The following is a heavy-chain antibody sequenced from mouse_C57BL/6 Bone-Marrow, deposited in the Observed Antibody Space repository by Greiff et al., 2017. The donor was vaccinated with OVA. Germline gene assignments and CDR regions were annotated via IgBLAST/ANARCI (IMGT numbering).Heavy chain of an antibody. J-gene: IGHJ4*01. CDR3: ARGITTVVADGYAMDY. Sequence: EVQLQQSGPELVKPGASVKMSCKASGYTFTDYNMHWVKQSHGKSLEWIGYINPNNGGTSYNQKFQGKATLTVTKSSSTAYMELRSLTSEDSAVYYCARGITTVVADGYAMDYWGQGTSVTVSS. D-gene: IGHD1-1*01. CDR1: GYTFTDYN. CDR2: INPNNGGT. V-gene: IGHV1-22*01.